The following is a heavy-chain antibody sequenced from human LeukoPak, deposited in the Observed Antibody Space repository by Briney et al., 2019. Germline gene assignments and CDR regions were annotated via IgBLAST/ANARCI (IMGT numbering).Heavy chain of an antibody. CDR1: GFTFSSYS. D-gene: IGHD2-2*01. CDR3: ARDPSIVVVPAANDY. Sequence: GGSLRLSCAASGFTFSSYSMNWVRQAPGKGLEWVSSISSSSSYIYYADSVKGRFTISRDNAKNSLYLQMNSLRAEDTAVYYCARDPSIVVVPAANDYWGQGTLVTLSS. V-gene: IGHV3-21*01. CDR2: ISSSSSYI. J-gene: IGHJ4*02.